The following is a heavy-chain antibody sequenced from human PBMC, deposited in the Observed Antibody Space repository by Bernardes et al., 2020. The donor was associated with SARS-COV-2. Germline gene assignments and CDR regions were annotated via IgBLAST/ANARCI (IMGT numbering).Heavy chain of an antibody. CDR1: GYTFISYG. Sequence: ASVKVSCKTSGYTFISYGISWVRQVHGRGLEWMGWISPYDDNTRYAERLQGRVSLTTDTSARTAYMVLRCLRSDDPAVYYCARGGYCSTANCYGRGHHKYYGLDVWGQGTSVTVS. D-gene: IGHD2-2*01. J-gene: IGHJ6*02. CDR2: ISPYDDNT. CDR3: ARGGYCSTANCYGRGHHKYYGLDV. V-gene: IGHV1-18*01.